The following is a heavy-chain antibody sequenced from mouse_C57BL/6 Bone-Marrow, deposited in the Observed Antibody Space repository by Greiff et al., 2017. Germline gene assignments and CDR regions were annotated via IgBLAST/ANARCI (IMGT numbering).Heavy chain of an antibody. CDR1: GYSITSGYY. CDR3: ASDGNYPWYIDV. V-gene: IGHV3-6*01. J-gene: IGHJ1*03. Sequence: EVKLVESGPGLVKPSQSLSLTCSVTGYSITSGYYWNWIRQFPGNKLEWMGYISYDGSNNYNPSLKNRISITRDTSKNQFFLKLNSVTTEDTATYYCASDGNYPWYIDVWGTGTTVTVSS. CDR2: ISYDGSN. D-gene: IGHD2-1*01.